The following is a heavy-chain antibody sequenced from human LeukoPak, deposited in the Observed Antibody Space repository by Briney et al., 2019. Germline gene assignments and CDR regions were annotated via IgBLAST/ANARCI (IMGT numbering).Heavy chain of an antibody. CDR1: GYTFTSYD. V-gene: IGHV1-8*01. Sequence: ASVKVSCKASGYTFTSYDINWVRQATGQGLEWMGWMNPNSGNTGYAQKFQGRVTMTRNTSISTAYMELSSLRSEDTAVYYCASLQLWPYYYYYYGMDVWGQGTTVTVSS. CDR2: MNPNSGNT. J-gene: IGHJ6*02. D-gene: IGHD5-18*01. CDR3: ASLQLWPYYYYYYGMDV.